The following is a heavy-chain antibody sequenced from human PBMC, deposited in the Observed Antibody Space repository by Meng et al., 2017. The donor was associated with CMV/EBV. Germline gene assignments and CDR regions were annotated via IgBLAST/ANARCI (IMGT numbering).Heavy chain of an antibody. CDR1: GGSFSGYY. CDR3: ARGRGSNDY. Sequence: SQTLSLTGAVYGGSFSGYYWSWIRQPPGKGLEWIGEINHSGSTNYNPSLKSRVTISVDTSKNQFSLKLSSVTAADTAVYYCARGRGSNDYWGQGTLVTVSS. CDR2: INHSGST. D-gene: IGHD3-10*01. V-gene: IGHV4-34*01. J-gene: IGHJ4*02.